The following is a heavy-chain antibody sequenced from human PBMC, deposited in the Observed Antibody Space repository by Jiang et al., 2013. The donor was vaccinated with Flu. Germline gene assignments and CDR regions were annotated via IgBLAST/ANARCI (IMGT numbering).Heavy chain of an antibody. J-gene: IGHJ5*02. CDR2: LYQWEH. CDR1: GGSISSGSYY. D-gene: IGHD5-12*01. CDR3: ARERQIIVATIELWFDP. V-gene: IGHV4-61*02. Sequence: VKPSQTLSLTCTVSGGSISSGSYYWSWIRQPPEGTGVDWAYLYQWEHQLQPSLKSRVTISVDTSKNQFSLKLSSVTAADTAVYYCARERQIIVATIELWFDPWGQGTLVTVSS.